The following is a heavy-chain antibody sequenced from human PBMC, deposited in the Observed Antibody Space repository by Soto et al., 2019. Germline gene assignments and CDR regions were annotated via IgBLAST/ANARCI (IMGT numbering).Heavy chain of an antibody. V-gene: IGHV3-23*01. CDR1: GFTFSSYA. Sequence: GGSLRLSCAASGFTFSSYAMSWVRQAPGKGLEWVSAISGSGGSTYYADSVKGRFTISRDNSKNTLYLQMNSLRAEDTAVYYCAKGGYGPPMIGYYYYYGMDVWGQGTTVTVSS. CDR3: AKGGYGPPMIGYYYYYGMDV. D-gene: IGHD5-18*01. J-gene: IGHJ6*02. CDR2: ISGSGGST.